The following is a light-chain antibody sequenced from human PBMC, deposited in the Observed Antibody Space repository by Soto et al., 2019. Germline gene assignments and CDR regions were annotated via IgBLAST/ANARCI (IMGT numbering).Light chain of an antibody. J-gene: IGLJ3*02. CDR3: TSYAGSNNLV. Sequence: QSALTKPTSASGSPGQSVTISCTGTSSDIGGYNYVSWYQQHPGKAPKLIIFEVSKRPSGVPDRFSGSKSGNTASLTVSGLRAEDEADYYCTSYAGSNNLVLAGGTQVTVL. CDR1: SSDIGGYNY. V-gene: IGLV2-8*01. CDR2: EVS.